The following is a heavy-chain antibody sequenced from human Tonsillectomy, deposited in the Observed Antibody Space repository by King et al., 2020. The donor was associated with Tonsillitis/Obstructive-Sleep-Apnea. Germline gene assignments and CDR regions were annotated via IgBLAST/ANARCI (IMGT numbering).Heavy chain of an antibody. Sequence: VQLVESGGGVVQPGRSLRLSCAASGFTFSSYAMHWVRQATGKGLEWVAVISYDGSNKYYADSVKGRFTISRDNSKNTLYLQMNSLRAEDTAVYYCAREGGSGRYYFDYWGQGTLVTVSS. D-gene: IGHD3-16*01. J-gene: IGHJ4*02. CDR1: GFTFSSYA. CDR2: ISYDGSNK. V-gene: IGHV3-30*04. CDR3: AREGGSGRYYFDY.